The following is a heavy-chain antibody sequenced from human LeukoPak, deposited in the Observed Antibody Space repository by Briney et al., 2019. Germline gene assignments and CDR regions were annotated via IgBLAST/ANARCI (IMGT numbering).Heavy chain of an antibody. CDR2: ISSSGSTI. J-gene: IGHJ4*02. CDR1: GFTFSSYE. V-gene: IGHV3-48*03. CDR3: ARHGGGHKLLRWFGKQRPFDY. Sequence: GGSLRLSCAASGFTFSSYEMNWVRQAPGKGLEWVSYISSSGSTIYYADSVKGRFTISRDNAKNSLYLQMNSLRAEDTAVYYCARHGGGHKLLRWFGKQRPFDYWGQGTLVTVSS. D-gene: IGHD3-10*01.